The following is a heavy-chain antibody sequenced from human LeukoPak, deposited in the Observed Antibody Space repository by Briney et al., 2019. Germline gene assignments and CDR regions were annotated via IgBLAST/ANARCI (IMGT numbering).Heavy chain of an antibody. D-gene: IGHD4-23*01. CDR3: ARHMTTVISPFDY. CDR2: IYPGDSDT. Sequence: GESLKISCKGSGYRFTSYWIGWVRQMPGKGLEWMGIIYPGDSDTRYGPSFQGQVTISADRSTSTAYLQWSSLKASDTAMYYCARHMTTVISPFDYWGQGSLVTVSS. CDR1: GYRFTSYW. J-gene: IGHJ4*02. V-gene: IGHV5-51*01.